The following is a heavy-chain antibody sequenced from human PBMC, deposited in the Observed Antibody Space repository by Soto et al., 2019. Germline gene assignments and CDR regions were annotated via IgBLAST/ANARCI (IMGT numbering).Heavy chain of an antibody. J-gene: IGHJ6*02. Sequence: GGSLRLSCAASGFTFDDYTMHWVRKAPGKGLEWVSLISWDGGSTYYADSVKGRFTISRDNSKNSLYLQMNSLRTEETALYYCARGGNPPFYYYGMDVWGQGTTVTGSS. D-gene: IGHD2-15*01. CDR2: ISWDGGST. CDR1: GFTFDDYT. CDR3: ARGGNPPFYYYGMDV. V-gene: IGHV3-43*01.